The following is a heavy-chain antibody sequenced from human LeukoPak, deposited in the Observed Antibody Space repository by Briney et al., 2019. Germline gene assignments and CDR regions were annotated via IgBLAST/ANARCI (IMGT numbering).Heavy chain of an antibody. J-gene: IGHJ4*02. CDR3: ARDQGYSSGWLFDY. Sequence: GGSLRLSCAASGFTFSSYWMSWVRQAPGKGLEWVANIKQDGSEKYYVDSVKGRFTISRDNAKNSLYLQMNSLRAEDTAVYYCARDQGYSSGWLFDYWGQGTLVTVSS. V-gene: IGHV3-7*01. D-gene: IGHD6-19*01. CDR2: IKQDGSEK. CDR1: GFTFSSYW.